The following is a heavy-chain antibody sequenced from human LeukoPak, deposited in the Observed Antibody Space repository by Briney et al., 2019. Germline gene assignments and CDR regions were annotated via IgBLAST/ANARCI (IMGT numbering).Heavy chain of an antibody. D-gene: IGHD1-26*01. CDR1: GGSISGSYEY. V-gene: IGHV4-39*01. CDR3: ARRGVGFDI. CDR2: MYYSGEA. Sequence: PSETLSLTCRVSGGSISGSYEYWGWVRQAPGKGLEWIGSMYYSGEAYYNPSLKSRVTISVDTSKNQFSLKLSSVTAADTAVYYCARRGVGFDIWGQGTMVTVSS. J-gene: IGHJ3*02.